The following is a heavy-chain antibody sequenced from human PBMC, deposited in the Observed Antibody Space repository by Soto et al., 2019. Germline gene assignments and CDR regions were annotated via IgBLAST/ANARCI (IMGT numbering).Heavy chain of an antibody. Sequence: QLQLQESGPGLVKPSETLSLTCTVSGGSIRSSSYYWGWIRQPPGKGLDWIGSIYYSGYTYYNPSLTSRVTIPVETSKNQFTLKLSSDIAANAAVYYCARHNYYSGSKNYIDYWGQGTLVTVSS. V-gene: IGHV4-39*01. J-gene: IGHJ4*02. CDR3: ARHNYYSGSKNYIDY. CDR1: GGSIRSSSYY. D-gene: IGHD3-10*01. CDR2: IYYSGYT.